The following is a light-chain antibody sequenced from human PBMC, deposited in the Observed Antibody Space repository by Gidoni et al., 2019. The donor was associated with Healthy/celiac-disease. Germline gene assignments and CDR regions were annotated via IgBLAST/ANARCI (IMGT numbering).Light chain of an antibody. V-gene: IGKV3-15*01. CDR1: QSVTTN. CDR3: QQYNNWPLT. CDR2: GAS. J-gene: IGKJ4*01. Sequence: EIVMTQSPATLYVSPGERATLSCRASQSVTTNLAWYQQNPGQAPRLLIYGASTRATGIPARFSGSVSGTEFTLTISSLQSEDFAVYYCQQYNNWPLTFGGXTKVEIK.